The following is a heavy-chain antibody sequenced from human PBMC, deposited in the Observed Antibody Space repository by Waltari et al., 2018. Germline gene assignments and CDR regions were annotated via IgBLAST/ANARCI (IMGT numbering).Heavy chain of an antibody. J-gene: IGHJ3*02. CDR1: GGTCSSYA. CDR2: IIPIFGTC. D-gene: IGHD5-18*01. V-gene: IGHV1-69*14. Sequence: QVQLVQSGAEVKKPGSSVTVSCKASGGTCSSYANSWLRQAPGQGLEGMGGIIPIFGTCTSGNKYQGPVPITADTSTDTAHMELSSLRSEDTAVYYCASSIAVDSAMVWMDAFDIWGQGTMVTVSS. CDR3: ASSIAVDSAMVWMDAFDI.